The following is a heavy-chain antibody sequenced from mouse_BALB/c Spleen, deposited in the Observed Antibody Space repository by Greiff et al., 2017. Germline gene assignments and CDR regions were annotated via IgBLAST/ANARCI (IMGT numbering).Heavy chain of an antibody. D-gene: IGHD2-14*01. V-gene: IGHV2-4-1*01. CDR2: IWSGGST. CDR1: GFSLTSYG. J-gene: IGHJ4*01. CDR3: ARAYYRYDYYAMDD. Sequence: VQGVESGPGLVQPSQSLSITCTVSGFSLTSYGVHWVRQSPGKGLEWLGVIWSGGSTDYNAAFISRLSISKDNSKSQVFFKMNSLQADDTAIYYCARAYYRYDYYAMDDWGQGTSVTVSS.